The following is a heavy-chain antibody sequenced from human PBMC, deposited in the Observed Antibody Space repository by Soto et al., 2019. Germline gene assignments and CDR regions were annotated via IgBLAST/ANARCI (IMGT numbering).Heavy chain of an antibody. V-gene: IGHV3-23*01. CDR1: GFTFSDFG. CDR3: AKKLTTYAVDPADY. CDR2: ISASADAT. D-gene: IGHD3-3*01. J-gene: IGHJ4*02. Sequence: GGSLRLSCASSGFTFSDFGMSWVRQAPGKGLEWVAVISASADATYYAASVKGRFTLSRDNSRNILYLQMNSLTVADTAVYYCAKKLTTYAVDPADYWGQGTQVTVSS.